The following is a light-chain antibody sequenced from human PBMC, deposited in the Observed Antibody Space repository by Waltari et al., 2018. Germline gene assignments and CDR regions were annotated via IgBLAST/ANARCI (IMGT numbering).Light chain of an antibody. J-gene: IGLJ3*02. V-gene: IGLV10-54*04. CDR3: SAWDRSLGAWV. Sequence: QAGLTQPPSMSKGLRQTATLTCTGNSTTVAYQGAAWLQQHQGHPPKGLSYRNNNRPSGISERFSASRSGNAASLTITGLQAEDEADYYCSAWDRSLGAWVFGGGTKLTVL. CDR2: RNN. CDR1: STTVAYQG.